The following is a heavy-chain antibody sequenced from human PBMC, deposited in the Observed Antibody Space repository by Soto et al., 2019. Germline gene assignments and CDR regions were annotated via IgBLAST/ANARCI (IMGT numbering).Heavy chain of an antibody. J-gene: IGHJ3*02. Sequence: QVQLVQSGAEVKKPGASVKVSCQASGYTFTSYAMHWVRQAPGQRLEWMGWINAGNGNTKYSQKFQGRVTITRDTSASTAYMELSSLRSEDTAVYYCARDRSTMIVVAHDAFDIWGQGTMVTVSS. V-gene: IGHV1-3*01. D-gene: IGHD3-22*01. CDR1: GYTFTSYA. CDR2: INAGNGNT. CDR3: ARDRSTMIVVAHDAFDI.